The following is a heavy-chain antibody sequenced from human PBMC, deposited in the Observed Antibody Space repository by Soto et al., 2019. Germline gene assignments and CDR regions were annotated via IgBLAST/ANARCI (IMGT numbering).Heavy chain of an antibody. CDR2: THPNTVDT. J-gene: IGHJ4*02. CDR3: ERVRKYCSGYSCYLDSYGSNGFDY. V-gene: IGHV1-2*06. CDR1: GYTLTGYV. D-gene: IGHD2-15*01. Sequence: ASLKVSCKASGYTLTGYVIGCALKTPRKGLEWMRQTHPNTVDTHSAQIFQGRDTMSTATSISTANMKLSSLSSDDPTVYYRERVRKYCSGYSCYLDSYGSNGFDYWGQGTLVTVSS.